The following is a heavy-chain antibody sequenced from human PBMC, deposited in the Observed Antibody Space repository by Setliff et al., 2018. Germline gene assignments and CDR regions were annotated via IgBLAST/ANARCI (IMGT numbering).Heavy chain of an antibody. Sequence: ASETLSLTCTVSGGSISSGGYYWSWIRQHPGKGLEWIGYIYYSGSTYYNPSLKSRVTISVDTSKNQFSLKLSSVTAADTAVYYCARDPLTTNRRRAFDIWGQGTTVTVSS. D-gene: IGHD4-17*01. V-gene: IGHV4-31*03. CDR1: GGSISSGGYY. CDR3: ARDPLTTNRRRAFDI. CDR2: IYYSGST. J-gene: IGHJ3*02.